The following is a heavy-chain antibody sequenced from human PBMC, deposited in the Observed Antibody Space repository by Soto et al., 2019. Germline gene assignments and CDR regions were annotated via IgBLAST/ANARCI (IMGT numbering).Heavy chain of an antibody. CDR3: ARGVYYYDSSGYHEY. D-gene: IGHD3-22*01. Sequence: KPGGSLRLSCAASGFTFSSYSMNWVRQAPGKGLEWVSSISSSSSYIYYADSVKGRFTISRDNAKNSLYLQMNSLRAEDTAVYYCARGVYYYDSSGYHEYWGQGTLVTVS. J-gene: IGHJ4*02. V-gene: IGHV3-21*01. CDR2: ISSSSSYI. CDR1: GFTFSSYS.